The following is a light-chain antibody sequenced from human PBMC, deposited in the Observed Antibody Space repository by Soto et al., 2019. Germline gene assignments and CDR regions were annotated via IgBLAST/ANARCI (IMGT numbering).Light chain of an antibody. CDR3: TSYTGDDFTFV. CDR1: SSDIGTYDY. J-gene: IGLJ1*01. CDR2: EVS. Sequence: QSVLTQPPSASGSLGQSVTISCTGTSSDIGTYDYVSWYQQHPGRAPKLIIFEVSKRPLGVPDRFSGSKSGNTASLIVSGLXPDDEAEYHCTSYTGDDFTFVFGTGTKVTVL. V-gene: IGLV2-8*01.